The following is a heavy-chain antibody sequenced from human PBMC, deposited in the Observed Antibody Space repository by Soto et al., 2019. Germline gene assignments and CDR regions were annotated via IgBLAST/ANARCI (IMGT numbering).Heavy chain of an antibody. CDR2: ISAYNGNT. V-gene: IGHV1-18*01. D-gene: IGHD4-17*01. CDR3: ARDXGLYGDYGVFFDY. CDR1: GYTFTSYG. J-gene: IGHJ4*02. Sequence: QVQLVQSGAEVKKPGASVKVSCKASGYTFTSYGISWVRQAPGQGLEWMGWISAYNGNTNYAQKLQGRVTMTTDTSTSTDYMELRSLRSDDTAVYYCARDXGLYGDYGVFFDYWGQGTLVTVSS.